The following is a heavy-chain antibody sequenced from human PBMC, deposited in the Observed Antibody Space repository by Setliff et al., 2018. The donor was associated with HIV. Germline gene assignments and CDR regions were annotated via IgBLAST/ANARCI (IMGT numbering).Heavy chain of an antibody. CDR3: ARVPINYYYYMDV. Sequence: PSETLSLTCSVSGGSISSYYWSWMRQHPGKGLEWIGFIYHRGNTHYNSSLESRLTISVDTSKNRFSLKLSSVTAADTAVYYCARVPINYYYYMDVWGKGTTVTVSS. D-gene: IGHD2-21*01. CDR2: IYHRGNT. CDR1: GGSISSYY. J-gene: IGHJ6*03. V-gene: IGHV4-59*12.